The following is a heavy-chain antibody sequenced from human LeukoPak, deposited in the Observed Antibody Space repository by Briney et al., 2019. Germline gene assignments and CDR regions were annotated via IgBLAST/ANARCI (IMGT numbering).Heavy chain of an antibody. Sequence: GGSLRLSCAASGFTFSSSWMHWARQSPGKGLVWVSRLNDGGSSTTYADSVKGRFTISRDNAKNTLYLQMNSLRAEDTAVYYCARALGSPLDFWGQGTLVTVSS. CDR1: GFTFSSSW. D-gene: IGHD1-26*01. V-gene: IGHV3-74*01. CDR2: LNDGGSST. J-gene: IGHJ4*02. CDR3: ARALGSPLDF.